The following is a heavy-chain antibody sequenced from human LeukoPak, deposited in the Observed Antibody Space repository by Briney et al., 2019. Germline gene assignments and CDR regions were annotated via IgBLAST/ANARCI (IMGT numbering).Heavy chain of an antibody. CDR2: IYYSGST. CDR3: ARHTPPDY. J-gene: IGHJ4*02. Sequence: TSETLSLTCTVSGGSISSYYWSWIRQPPGKGLEWIGYIYYSGSTDCNPSLKSRITISVDTSKNQFSLKLSSVTAADTAVYYCARHTPPDYWGQGTLVTVSS. V-gene: IGHV4-59*08. CDR1: GGSISSYY.